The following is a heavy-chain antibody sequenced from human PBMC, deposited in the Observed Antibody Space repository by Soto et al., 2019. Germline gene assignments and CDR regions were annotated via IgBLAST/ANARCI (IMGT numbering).Heavy chain of an antibody. J-gene: IGHJ6*02. CDR2: ISGAGGST. CDR3: ETFLAATSRKGTYGMDV. V-gene: IGHV3-23*01. D-gene: IGHD2-15*01. CDR1: GLTSSDSA. Sequence: EVQLLESGGGLVQPGGSLRLSCAASGLTSSDSAMSWVRQAPGKGLEWVSSISGAGGSTYYADSVKVRFTISGDNCKKMLYLQMDSLRVEDTAVYYCETFLAATSRKGTYGMDVWGQGTTVIVSS.